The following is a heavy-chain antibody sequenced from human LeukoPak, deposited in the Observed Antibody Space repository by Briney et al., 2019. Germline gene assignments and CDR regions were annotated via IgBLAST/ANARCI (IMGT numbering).Heavy chain of an antibody. CDR1: GGSISSYY. V-gene: IGHV4-59*01. J-gene: IGHJ5*02. D-gene: IGHD3-10*01. Sequence: SETLSLTCTVSGGSISSYYWSWIRQPPGKGLEWIGYIYYSGSTNYNPSLKSRVTISVDTSKNQFSLKLSSVTAADTAVYYCARDNGELLYRSWGQGTLVTVSS. CDR2: IYYSGST. CDR3: ARDNGELLYRS.